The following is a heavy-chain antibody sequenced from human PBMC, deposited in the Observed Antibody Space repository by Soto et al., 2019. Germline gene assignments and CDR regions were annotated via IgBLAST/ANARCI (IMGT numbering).Heavy chain of an antibody. CDR1: GGSISSSSYY. V-gene: IGHV4-39*01. CDR2: IYYSGST. D-gene: IGHD1-26*01. CDR3: ASREWFDP. J-gene: IGHJ5*02. Sequence: PSEILSLACTVSGGSISSSSYYWGWIRQPPGKGLEWIGSIYYSGSTYYNPSLKSRVTISVDTSKNQFSLKLSSVTAADTAVYYCASREWFDPWGQGTLVTVSS.